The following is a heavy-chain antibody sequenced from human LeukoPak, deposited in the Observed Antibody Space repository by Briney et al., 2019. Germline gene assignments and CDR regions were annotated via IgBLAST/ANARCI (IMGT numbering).Heavy chain of an antibody. CDR1: GFTFSSYS. CDR2: ISSSSYI. CDR3: ARGNYDFWSGYYTGIPYYMDV. Sequence: GGSLRLSCAASGFTFSSYSMNWVRQAPGKGLEWVSSISSSSYIYYADSVKGRFTISRDNAKNSLYLQMNSLRAEDTAVYYCARGNYDFWSGYYTGIPYYMDVWGKGTTVTVSS. J-gene: IGHJ6*03. D-gene: IGHD3-3*01. V-gene: IGHV3-21*01.